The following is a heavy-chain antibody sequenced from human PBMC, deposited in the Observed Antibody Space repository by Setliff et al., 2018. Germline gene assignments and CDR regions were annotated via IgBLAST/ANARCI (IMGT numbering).Heavy chain of an antibody. CDR1: GGSVSSTSHY. J-gene: IGHJ1*01. Sequence: PSETLSLTCNVSGGSVSSTSHYWGWIRQPPGKGMEWIGSVYYSGYTYYNPSLQSRVTISVGMSKNQFSMKLTSVTAADTAVYYCARVDFTMIQGVLGLWGQGTLVTVSS. CDR2: VYYSGYT. V-gene: IGHV4-39*07. CDR3: ARVDFTMIQGVLGL. D-gene: IGHD3-10*01.